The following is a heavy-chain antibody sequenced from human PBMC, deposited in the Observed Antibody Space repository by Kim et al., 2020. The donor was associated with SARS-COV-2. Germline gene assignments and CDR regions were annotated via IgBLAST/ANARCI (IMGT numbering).Heavy chain of an antibody. J-gene: IGHJ4*02. V-gene: IGHV3-64D*09. CDR3: VKDLVQWLVRGPFDY. CDR2: ISSNGGST. Sequence: GGSLRLSCSASGFTFSSYAMHWVRQAPGKGLEYVSAISSNGGSTYYADSVKGRFTISRDNSKNTLYLQMSSLRAEDTAVYYCVKDLVQWLVRGPFDYWGQGTLVTVSS. D-gene: IGHD6-19*01. CDR1: GFTFSSYA.